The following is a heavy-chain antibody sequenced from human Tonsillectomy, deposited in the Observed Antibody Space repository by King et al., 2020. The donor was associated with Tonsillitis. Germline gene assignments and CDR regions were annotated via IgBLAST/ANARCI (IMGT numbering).Heavy chain of an antibody. CDR3: ARGGCSGGTCYQDDSFDI. D-gene: IGHD2-15*01. CDR1: GFTFSSYS. J-gene: IGHJ3*02. V-gene: IGHV3-21*01. CDR2: ISSTSSYK. Sequence: EVQLVESGGGPVKSGGSLRLSCAASGFTFSSYSMNWVRQAPGKGLDWVSSISSTSSYKSYADSVKGRFTISRDNAKNSLYLQMNSLRAEDTAVYYCARGGCSGGTCYQDDSFDIWGQGTMVTVSS.